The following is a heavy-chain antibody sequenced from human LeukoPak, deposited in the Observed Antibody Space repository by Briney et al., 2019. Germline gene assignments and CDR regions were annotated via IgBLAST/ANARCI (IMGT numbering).Heavy chain of an antibody. J-gene: IGHJ4*02. V-gene: IGHV3-30*02. CDR2: TRYGGSDK. Sequence: PGGSLRLSCAVSGFTFSNYGMHWVRQAPGKGLEWVAFTRYGGSDKYYGDSVKGRFTISRDNSKNTLYLEMNSLRPEDTAVYYCVKDSGSNEFDSWGQGTLVTVSS. CDR1: GFTFSNYG. CDR3: VKDSGSNEFDS. D-gene: IGHD3-10*01.